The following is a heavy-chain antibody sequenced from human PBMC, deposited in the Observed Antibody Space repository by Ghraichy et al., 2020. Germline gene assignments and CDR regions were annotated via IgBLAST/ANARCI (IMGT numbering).Heavy chain of an antibody. Sequence: ASVKVSCKASGYSFSNYYINWLRQAPGQGLEWMGWISGYNGKTYSTQNVQDRATMTIDTSTTTAYMELKSLKFDDTAVYYCARGGGFSGYDPIYFDSWGQGTLVTVSS. CDR1: GYSFSNYY. J-gene: IGHJ4*02. CDR2: ISGYNGKT. D-gene: IGHD5-12*01. CDR3: ARGGGFSGYDPIYFDS. V-gene: IGHV1-18*01.